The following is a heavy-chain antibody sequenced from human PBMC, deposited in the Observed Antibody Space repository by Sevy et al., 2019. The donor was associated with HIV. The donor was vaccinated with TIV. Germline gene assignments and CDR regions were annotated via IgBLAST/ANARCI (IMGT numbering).Heavy chain of an antibody. Sequence: ASVKVSCKASGYTFTSYGISWVRQAPGQGLEWMGWISAYNGNTNYAQKLQGRVTMTTDTSTSTAYMELRSLRSDDTAVYYCAGERPVVVPAAPIDVWGQGTTVTVSS. V-gene: IGHV1-18*01. J-gene: IGHJ6*02. CDR1: GYTFTSYG. CDR3: AGERPVVVPAAPIDV. D-gene: IGHD2-2*01. CDR2: ISAYNGNT.